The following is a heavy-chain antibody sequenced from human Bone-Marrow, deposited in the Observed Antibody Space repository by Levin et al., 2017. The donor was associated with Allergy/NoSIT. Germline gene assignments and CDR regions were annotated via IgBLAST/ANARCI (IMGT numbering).Heavy chain of an antibody. J-gene: IGHJ5*02. Sequence: TGFYLHWVRQAPGKGLEWMGRISPKSGGTRSAQRFLDRVTMTRDTSISTVYMELSRLTSDDTAIYYCAGDYGYNWFDPWGQGTLVTVSS. CDR3: AGDYGYNWFDP. V-gene: IGHV1-2*06. CDR2: ISPKSGGT. D-gene: IGHD4-17*01. CDR1: TGFY.